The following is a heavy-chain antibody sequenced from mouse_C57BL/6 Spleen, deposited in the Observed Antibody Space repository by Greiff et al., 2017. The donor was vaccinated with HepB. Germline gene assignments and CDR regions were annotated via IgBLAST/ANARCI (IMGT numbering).Heavy chain of an antibody. Sequence: EVQLVESGGGLVKPGGSLKLSCAASGFTFSSYAMSWVRQTPEKRLEWVATISDGGSYTYYPDNVKGRFTISRDNAKNNLYLQMSHLKSEDTALYYCAGLATTPPWYCGVWGTGTTVTVSS. CDR1: GFTFSSYA. V-gene: IGHV5-4*01. CDR2: ISDGGSYT. J-gene: IGHJ1*03. CDR3: AGLATTPPWYCGV. D-gene: IGHD2-12*01.